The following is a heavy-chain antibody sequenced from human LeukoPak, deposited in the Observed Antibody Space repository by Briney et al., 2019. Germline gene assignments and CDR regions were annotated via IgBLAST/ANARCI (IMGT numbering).Heavy chain of an antibody. CDR3: AEESVSGYDSPFDY. D-gene: IGHD5-12*01. CDR1: GFTFSSHA. CDR2: ISGSGGHT. J-gene: IGHJ4*02. V-gene: IGHV3-23*01. Sequence: GGSLRLSCAASGFTFSSHAMSWVRQAPGKGPEWVSIISGSGGHTYYADSVKGRFTISRDNSKNTVYVQMNSLRVEDTAVYYCAEESVSGYDSPFDYWGQGTLVTVSS.